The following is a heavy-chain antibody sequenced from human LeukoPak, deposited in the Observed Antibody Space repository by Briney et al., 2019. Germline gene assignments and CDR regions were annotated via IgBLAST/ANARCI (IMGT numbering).Heavy chain of an antibody. D-gene: IGHD1-26*01. J-gene: IGHJ3*02. Sequence: WGSLTLSCAASEFTFSSYGMSWLRQAPGKGLEWVSAISASGGSTYYADSVKGRFTISRDNSKNTLYLQMNSLRAEDTAVYYCAKGRKSGGYYAFDIWGQGTMVTVSS. V-gene: IGHV3-23*01. CDR2: ISASGGST. CDR3: AKGRKSGGYYAFDI. CDR1: EFTFSSYG.